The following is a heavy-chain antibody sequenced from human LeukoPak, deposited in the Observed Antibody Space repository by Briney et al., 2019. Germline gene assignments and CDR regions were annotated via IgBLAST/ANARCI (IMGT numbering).Heavy chain of an antibody. CDR3: ARSPTAYSSGWYFWFDP. V-gene: IGHV1-3*01. CDR2: INAGNGNT. D-gene: IGHD6-19*01. Sequence: SVNVSCTASGYTFTSYAMHWVRQAPGHRLESMGWINAGNGNTKYSQKFQGRVTITRDTSASTAYMELSSLRSEDTAVYYCARSPTAYSSGWYFWFDPWGQGTLVTVSS. CDR1: GYTFTSYA. J-gene: IGHJ5*02.